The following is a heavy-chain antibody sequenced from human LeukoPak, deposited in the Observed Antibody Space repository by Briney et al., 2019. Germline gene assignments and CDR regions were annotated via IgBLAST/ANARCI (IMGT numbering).Heavy chain of an antibody. V-gene: IGHV4-30-2*05. D-gene: IGHD6-13*01. CDR1: GGSISSGGYS. J-gene: IGHJ4*02. Sequence: PSETLSLTCAVSGGSISSGGYSWSWIRQPPEKGLEWIGYIYYSGSTYYNPSLKSRVTISVDTSKNQFSLKLSSVTAADTAVYYCARVASSAAGSYFDYWGQGTLVTVSS. CDR2: IYYSGST. CDR3: ARVASSAAGSYFDY.